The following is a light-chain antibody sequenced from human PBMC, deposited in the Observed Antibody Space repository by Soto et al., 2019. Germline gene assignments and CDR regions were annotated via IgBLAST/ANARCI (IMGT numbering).Light chain of an antibody. Sequence: EIVLTESPCSLSLSPGERATLSCRASQSVRSTYLAWYQQKPGQAPRLLIYGASSRATGIPARFSGSGSGTEFTLTISSLQSEDFAVYCCQQYNDWPPWTFGQGTKVDIK. V-gene: IGKV3D-15*01. CDR2: GAS. CDR1: QSVRSTY. J-gene: IGKJ1*01. CDR3: QQYNDWPPWT.